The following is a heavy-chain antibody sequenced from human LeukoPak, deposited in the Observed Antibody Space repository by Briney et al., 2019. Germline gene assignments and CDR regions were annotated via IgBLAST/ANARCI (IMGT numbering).Heavy chain of an antibody. CDR3: ARLRSSSWSTPFDY. CDR2: IYYSGST. D-gene: IGHD6-13*01. CDR1: GGSISSSSYY. V-gene: IGHV4-39*01. J-gene: IGHJ4*02. Sequence: SETLSLTCTVSGGSISSSSYYWGWIRQPPGKGLEWIGSIYYSGSTYYNPSLKSRVTISVDTSKNQFSLKLSSVTAADTAVYDCARLRSSSWSTPFDYWGQGTLVTVSS.